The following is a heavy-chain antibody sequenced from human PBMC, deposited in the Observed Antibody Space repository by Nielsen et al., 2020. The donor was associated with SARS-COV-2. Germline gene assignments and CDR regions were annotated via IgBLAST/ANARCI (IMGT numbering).Heavy chain of an antibody. J-gene: IGHJ3*02. D-gene: IGHD6-6*01. V-gene: IGHV4-4*02. CDR1: GGSVSSNDW. Sequence: SETLSLTCAVSGGSVSSNDWWTWVRQSPGKGLEWIGEVSHSGSINYNPSLKSRVTISADTSKNQFSLKLRSVTAADTAVYYCAREYSSSPGAFDIWGQGTMVTVSS. CDR2: VSHSGSI. CDR3: AREYSSSPGAFDI.